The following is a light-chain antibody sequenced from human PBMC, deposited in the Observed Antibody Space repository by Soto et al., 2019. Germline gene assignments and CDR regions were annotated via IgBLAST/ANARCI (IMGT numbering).Light chain of an antibody. CDR3: QQRSNWWT. CDR1: QSVSSY. CDR2: DAS. Sequence: EIVLTQSPATLSLSPGERATLSCRASQSVSSYLAWYQQKPGQAPRLLIYDASNRAPGIPARFSGSGSGTDLTLTISSLEPEDFAVYYCQQRSNWWTFGQGTKVEIK. J-gene: IGKJ1*01. V-gene: IGKV3-11*01.